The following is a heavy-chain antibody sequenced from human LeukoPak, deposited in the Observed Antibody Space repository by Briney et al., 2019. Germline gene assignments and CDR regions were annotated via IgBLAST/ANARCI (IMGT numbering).Heavy chain of an antibody. Sequence: PGGSLRLSCTVSGFTSFSGHWMNWVRQAPGKGLEWVANIRFDGSEIGYGDSVEGRFIISRDNSKNSLYLQMSSLRAEDTAVYYCATRNNFEYWGQGTLVTVSS. V-gene: IGHV3-7*01. CDR2: IRFDGSEI. CDR3: ATRNNFEY. J-gene: IGHJ4*02. CDR1: GFTSFSGHW.